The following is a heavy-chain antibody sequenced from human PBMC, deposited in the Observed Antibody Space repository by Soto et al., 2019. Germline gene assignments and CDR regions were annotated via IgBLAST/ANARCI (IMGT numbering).Heavy chain of an antibody. CDR2: TSPAGSST. V-gene: IGHV3-74*01. CDR3: ARGRGADTAMVRPVPY. CDR1: GFTVTSYW. J-gene: IGHJ4*02. Sequence: DVQLVESGGGIVQPGGSLRLSCAASGFTVTSYWMHWVRQAPGKGLVWVSRTSPAGSSTYYADFVRGRFTISKDTAKNTLYLQINSLRAEDTAVYYCARGRGADTAMVRPVPYWGQGTLVTVSS. D-gene: IGHD5-18*01.